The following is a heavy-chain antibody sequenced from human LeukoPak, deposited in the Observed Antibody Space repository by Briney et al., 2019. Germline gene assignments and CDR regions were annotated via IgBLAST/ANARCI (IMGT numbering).Heavy chain of an antibody. CDR1: GYTFTGYY. CDR2: INPNSGST. J-gene: IGHJ3*02. Sequence: ASVKVSCTASGYTFTGYYMNWVRQAPGQGLEWMGWINPNSGSTNYAQKFQGRVTMTRDTSISTAYMELSRLRSDDTAVYYCARGLFYYDSSGPGDIWGQGTMVTVSS. CDR3: ARGLFYYDSSGPGDI. V-gene: IGHV1-2*02. D-gene: IGHD3-22*01.